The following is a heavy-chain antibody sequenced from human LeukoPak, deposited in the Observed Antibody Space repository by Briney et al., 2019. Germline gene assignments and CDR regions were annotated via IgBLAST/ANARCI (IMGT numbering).Heavy chain of an antibody. V-gene: IGHV4-61*02. CDR1: GGSISSGSYY. CDR3: ARDRRIAAAGTGVTDYYYYYMDV. D-gene: IGHD6-13*01. J-gene: IGHJ6*03. Sequence: KASETLSLTCTVSGGSISSGSYYWSWIRQPAGKGLEWIGRIYTSGSTNYNPSLKSRVTISVDTSKNQFSLKLSSVTAADTAVYYCARDRRIAAAGTGVTDYYYYYMDVWGKGTTVTVSS. CDR2: IYTSGST.